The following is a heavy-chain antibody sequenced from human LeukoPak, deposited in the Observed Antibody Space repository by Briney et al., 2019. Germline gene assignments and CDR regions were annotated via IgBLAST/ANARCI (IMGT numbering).Heavy chain of an antibody. V-gene: IGHV4-59*01. Sequence: PSETLSLTCTVSGGSISPYYWSWIRQSPGKGLEWIGYIYYNGDTNYNPSLKSRVSISLSKNQFSLKLSSVTAADTAVYYCAQYIRQSGTYYFDYWAREPWSPSPQ. J-gene: IGHJ4*02. CDR2: IYYNGDT. CDR3: AQYIRQSGTYYFDY. CDR1: GGSISPYY. D-gene: IGHD3-10*01.